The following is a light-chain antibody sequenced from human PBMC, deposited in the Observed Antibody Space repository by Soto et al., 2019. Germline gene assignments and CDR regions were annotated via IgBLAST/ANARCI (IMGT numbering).Light chain of an antibody. CDR2: AAS. CDR3: QQYNNWPRT. V-gene: IGKV1-8*01. J-gene: IGKJ2*01. CDR1: QGISSY. Sequence: AIRMTQSPSSLSASTGDRVTITCRASQGISSYLAWYQQKPGKAPKLLIYAASTLQSGVPSRFSGSGSGTDFTLTISCLQSEDFATYYCQQYNNWPRTFGQGTELQIK.